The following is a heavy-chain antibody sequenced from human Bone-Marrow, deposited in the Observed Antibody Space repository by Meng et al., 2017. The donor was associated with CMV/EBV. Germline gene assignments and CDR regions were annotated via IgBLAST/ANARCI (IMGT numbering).Heavy chain of an antibody. CDR3: AIDLESSTSYYFDY. V-gene: IGHV3-30*04. CDR2: ISYDGSNK. D-gene: IGHD2-2*01. Sequence: GESLKISCAASGFTFSSYAMHWVRQAPGKGLEWVAVISYDGSNKYYADSVKGRFNISRDNSKNTLYLQMNSLRAEDTAVYYCAIDLESSTSYYFDYWGQGTLVTVSS. CDR1: GFTFSSYA. J-gene: IGHJ4*02.